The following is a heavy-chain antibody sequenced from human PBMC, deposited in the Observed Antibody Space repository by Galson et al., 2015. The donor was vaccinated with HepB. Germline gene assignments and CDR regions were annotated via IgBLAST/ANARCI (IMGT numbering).Heavy chain of an antibody. CDR3: ARSYSGSYYAFDI. V-gene: IGHV3-21*01. CDR1: GFTFSSYS. Sequence: SLRLSCAASGFTFSSYSMNWVRQAPGKGLEWVSSISSSSSYIYYADSVKGRFTISRDNAKNSLYLQMNSLRAEDTAVYYCARSYSGSYYAFDIWGQGTMVTVSS. D-gene: IGHD1-26*01. CDR2: ISSSSSYI. J-gene: IGHJ3*02.